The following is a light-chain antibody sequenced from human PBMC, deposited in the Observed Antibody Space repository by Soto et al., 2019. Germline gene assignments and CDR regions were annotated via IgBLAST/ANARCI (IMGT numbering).Light chain of an antibody. CDR1: QSISSW. CDR2: DAS. CDR3: QQYNSYSRT. J-gene: IGKJ1*01. Sequence: DIQMTQSPSTLSASVGDRVTITCRASQSISSWLAWYQQKPGKAPKLLIYDASSLESGVPSRFSGSGYGTEFTLTIISLQPDDFATYYCQQYNSYSRTFGQGTKVDIK. V-gene: IGKV1-5*01.